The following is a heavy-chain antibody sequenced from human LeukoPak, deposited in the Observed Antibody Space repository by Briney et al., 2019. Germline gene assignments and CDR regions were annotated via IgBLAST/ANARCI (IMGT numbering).Heavy chain of an antibody. CDR1: EFTFSNYN. D-gene: IGHD2-15*01. J-gene: IGHJ4*02. CDR3: ARALSLVIAPTYLDY. Sequence: GGSLRLSCAASEFTFSNYNMNWVRQAPGKGLEWVSSISSSSGYISYADSVKGRFTISSDNAKNSLYLQMNSLRAEDTAVYYCARALSLVIAPTYLDYWGQGTLVTVSS. V-gene: IGHV3-21*01. CDR2: ISSSSGYI.